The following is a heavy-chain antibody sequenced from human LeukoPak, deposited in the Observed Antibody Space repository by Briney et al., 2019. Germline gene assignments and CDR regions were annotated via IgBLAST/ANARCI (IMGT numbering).Heavy chain of an antibody. CDR2: MNPNSGNT. J-gene: IGHJ4*02. CDR3: ARDRWDPYCTNGVCSPLDY. Sequence: ASVKVSCKASGYTFTSYDINWVRQATGQGLEWMGWMNPNSGNTGYAQKFQGRVTMTRNTSISTAYMELSSLRAEDTAVYYCARDRWDPYCTNGVCSPLDYWGQGTLVTVSS. V-gene: IGHV1-8*01. D-gene: IGHD2-8*01. CDR1: GYTFTSYD.